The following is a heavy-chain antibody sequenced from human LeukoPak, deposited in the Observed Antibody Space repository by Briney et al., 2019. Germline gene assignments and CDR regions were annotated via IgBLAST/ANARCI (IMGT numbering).Heavy chain of an antibody. CDR2: INPNSGGT. Sequence: RASVKVSCKASGYTFTGYYMHWVRQAPGQGLEWMGWINPNSGGTNYAQKFQGRVTMTRDTSISTAYMELSRLRSDDTAVYYCARDFKYYYDSSGYCLSFDPWGQGTLVTVSS. CDR3: ARDFKYYYDSSGYCLSFDP. CDR1: GYTFTGYY. D-gene: IGHD3-22*01. J-gene: IGHJ5*02. V-gene: IGHV1-2*02.